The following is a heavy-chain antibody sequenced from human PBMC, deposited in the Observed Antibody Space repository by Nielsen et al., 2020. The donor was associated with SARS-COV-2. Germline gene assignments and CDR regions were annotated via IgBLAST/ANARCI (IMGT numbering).Heavy chain of an antibody. CDR1: GYTFTSYG. J-gene: IGHJ6*03. V-gene: IGHV1-18*04. Sequence: ASVKVSCKASGYTFTSYGISWVRQAPGQGLEWMGWISAYNGNTNYAQKLQGRVTMTTDTSTSTAHMELRSLRSDDTAVYYCARPITNNYYYYYMDVWGKGTTVTVSS. CDR2: ISAYNGNT. CDR3: ARPITNNYYYYYMDV. D-gene: IGHD1-1*01.